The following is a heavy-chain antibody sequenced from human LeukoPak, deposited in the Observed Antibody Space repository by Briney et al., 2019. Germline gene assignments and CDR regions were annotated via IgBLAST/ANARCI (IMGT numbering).Heavy chain of an antibody. Sequence: SVKVSCKASGGTFSSYAISWVRQAPGQGLEWMGGIIPIFGTANYAQEFQGRVTITADESTSTAYMELSSLRSEDTAVYYCARGYYYGSGMSETDYWGQGTLVTVSS. D-gene: IGHD3-10*01. CDR1: GGTFSSYA. V-gene: IGHV1-69*13. J-gene: IGHJ4*02. CDR3: ARGYYYGSGMSETDY. CDR2: IIPIFGTA.